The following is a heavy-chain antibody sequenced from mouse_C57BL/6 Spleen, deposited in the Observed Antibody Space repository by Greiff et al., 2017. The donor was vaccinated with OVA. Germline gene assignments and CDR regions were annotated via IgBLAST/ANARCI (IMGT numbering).Heavy chain of an antibody. Sequence: QVQLQQSGAELARPGASVKLSCKASGYTFTSYGISWVKQRTGQGLEWIGEIYPRSGNTYYNEKFKGKATLAAYKSSSTAYIELRSLTSEDSAVYFCARGYGSSSYYFDYWGQGTTLTVSS. CDR3: ARGYGSSSYYFDY. V-gene: IGHV1-81*01. CDR2: IYPRSGNT. J-gene: IGHJ2*01. D-gene: IGHD1-1*01. CDR1: GYTFTSYG.